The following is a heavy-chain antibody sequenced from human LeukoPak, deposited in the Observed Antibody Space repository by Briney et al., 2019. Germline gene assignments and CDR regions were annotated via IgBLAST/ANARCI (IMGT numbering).Heavy chain of an antibody. D-gene: IGHD3-22*01. CDR3: VRHYDSSGYYYKVYYYYYGMDV. CDR2: IYSGGST. V-gene: IGHV3-53*01. CDR1: GFTVSSNY. Sequence: PGGSLRLSCAASGFTVSSNYMSWVRQAPGKGLEWVSVIYSGGSTYYADSVKGRFTISRDSSKNTLYLQMNSLRAEDTAVYYCVRHYDSSGYYYKVYYYYYGMDVWGQGTTVTVSS. J-gene: IGHJ6*02.